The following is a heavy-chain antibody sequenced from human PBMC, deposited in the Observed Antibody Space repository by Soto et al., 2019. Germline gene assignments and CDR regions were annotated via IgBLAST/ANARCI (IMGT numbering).Heavy chain of an antibody. CDR1: GGSISSGDYY. V-gene: IGHV4-30-4*01. D-gene: IGHD2-2*01. CDR3: ARERSSFVPAAKTFDY. Sequence: PSETLSLTCTVSGGSISSGDYYWSWIRQPPGKGLEWIGYIYYSGSTYYNPSLKSRVTISVDTSKNQFSLKLSSVTAADTAVYYCARERSSFVPAAKTFDYWGQGTLVTVSS. CDR2: IYYSGST. J-gene: IGHJ4*02.